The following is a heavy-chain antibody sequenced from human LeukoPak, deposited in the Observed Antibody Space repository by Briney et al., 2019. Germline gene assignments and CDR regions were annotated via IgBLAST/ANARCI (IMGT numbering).Heavy chain of an antibody. D-gene: IGHD5/OR15-5a*01. CDR1: GGSISSHY. CDR3: ASFYEAAFDI. J-gene: IGHJ3*02. V-gene: IGHV4-59*11. Sequence: SETLSLTCTVSGGSISSHYWSWIRQPPGKGLEWIGYIYHSGSTYYNPSLKSRVTISVDRSKNQFSLKLSSVTAADTAVYYCASFYEAAFDIWGQGTMVTVSS. CDR2: IYHSGST.